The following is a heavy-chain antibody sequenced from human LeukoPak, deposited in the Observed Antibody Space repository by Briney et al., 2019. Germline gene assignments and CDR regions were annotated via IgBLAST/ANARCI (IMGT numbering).Heavy chain of an antibody. Sequence: SETLSLTCTVSGGSITISNYYWGWIRQPPGKGLEWIGNIYYSGSTNYNPTLKSRVTISVDTSKNQFSLKLSSVTAADTAVYYCARIIGGYFDFWGQGTLVTVSS. CDR3: ARIIGGYFDF. J-gene: IGHJ4*02. CDR1: GGSITISNYY. V-gene: IGHV4-39*07. CDR2: IYYSGST.